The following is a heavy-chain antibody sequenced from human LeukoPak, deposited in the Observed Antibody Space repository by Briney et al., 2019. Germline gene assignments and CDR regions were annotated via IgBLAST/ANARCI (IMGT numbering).Heavy chain of an antibody. J-gene: IGHJ4*02. Sequence: ASVKVSCKVSGYTLTELSMHWVRQAPGKGLEWMGGFDPEDGETIYAQKFQGRVTMTEDTSTDTAYMGLSSLRSEDTAVYYCATNGGSYWSPFDYWGQGTLVTVSS. CDR1: GYTLTELS. CDR3: ATNGGSYWSPFDY. D-gene: IGHD1-26*01. CDR2: FDPEDGET. V-gene: IGHV1-24*01.